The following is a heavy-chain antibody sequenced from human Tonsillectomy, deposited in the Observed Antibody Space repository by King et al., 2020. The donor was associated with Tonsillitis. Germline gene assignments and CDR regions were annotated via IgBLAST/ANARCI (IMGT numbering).Heavy chain of an antibody. CDR2: IYYSGST. J-gene: IGHJ4*02. CDR1: GGSISNFY. Sequence: VQLQESGPGLVKPSETLSLTCTVSGGSISNFYWSWIRQPPGKGLEWIGYIYYSGSTNYKPSLKSRVTISVDTSKNQFSLKLRSVTAADTAVYYCASPYPVLKYWGQGTLVTVSS. D-gene: IGHD3-9*01. V-gene: IGHV4-59*01. CDR3: ASPYPVLKY.